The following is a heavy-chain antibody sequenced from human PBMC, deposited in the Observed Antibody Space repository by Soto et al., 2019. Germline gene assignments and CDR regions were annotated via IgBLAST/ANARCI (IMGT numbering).Heavy chain of an antibody. D-gene: IGHD3-22*01. CDR3: AKVVVPPSSGYYFDY. CDR1: GSIFRGYG. Sequence: GGSLRLSCAASGSIFRGYGMHWVRQAPGKGLEWVAVIRYDGSNINYADSVMGRFTISRDNSKNTLYLEMNSLRAEDTAIYYCAKVVVPPSSGYYFDYWGQGALVTVSS. J-gene: IGHJ4*02. V-gene: IGHV3-33*06. CDR2: IRYDGSNI.